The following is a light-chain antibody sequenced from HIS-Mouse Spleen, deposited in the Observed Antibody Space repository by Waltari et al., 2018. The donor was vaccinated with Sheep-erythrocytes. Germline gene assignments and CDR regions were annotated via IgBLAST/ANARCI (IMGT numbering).Light chain of an antibody. Sequence: QSALTQPRSVSGSPGQSVTISCTGTSSDVGGYNYVSWYQQHPGKAPKLMIYDVSKRPSGVPDRFSGSKPGNTASRTISGLQAEDEADYYCCSYAGSYNHVFATGTKVTVL. CDR3: CSYAGSYNHV. CDR2: DVS. V-gene: IGLV2-11*01. CDR1: SSDVGGYNY. J-gene: IGLJ1*01.